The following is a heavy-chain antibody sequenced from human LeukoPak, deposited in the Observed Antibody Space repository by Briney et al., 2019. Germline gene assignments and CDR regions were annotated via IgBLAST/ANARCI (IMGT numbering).Heavy chain of an antibody. Sequence: GGSLRLSCTASGFPFIEYSMNWVRQAPGKGLEWISYIGIDSGNTKYADSVRGRFTISADKAKNSLYLQMNSLRVEDTAVYYCAKSGRGVDSFYFYMDVWGKGTTVTVSS. CDR2: IGIDSGNT. CDR1: GFPFIEYS. V-gene: IGHV3-48*01. D-gene: IGHD3-10*01. CDR3: AKSGRGVDSFYFYMDV. J-gene: IGHJ6*03.